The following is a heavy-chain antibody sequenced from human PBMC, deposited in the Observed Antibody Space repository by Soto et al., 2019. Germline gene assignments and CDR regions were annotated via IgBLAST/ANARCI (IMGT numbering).Heavy chain of an antibody. CDR2: IYYSGST. CDR3: AREGRSFWSYYFYCMDV. V-gene: IGHV4-59*01. D-gene: IGHD6-6*01. CDR1: GGSISSYY. J-gene: IGHJ6*02. Sequence: ETLSLTCTVSGGSISSYYWSWIRQPPGKGLEWIGYIYYSGSTNYNPSLKSRVTISVDTSKNQFSLKLSSVTAADTAVYYCAREGRSFWSYYFYCMDVGGPGT.